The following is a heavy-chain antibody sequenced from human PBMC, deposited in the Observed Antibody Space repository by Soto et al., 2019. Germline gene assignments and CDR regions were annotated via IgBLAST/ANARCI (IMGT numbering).Heavy chain of an antibody. D-gene: IGHD2-21*02. CDR3: ARVPTGIVVVTAMLYLDY. J-gene: IGHJ4*02. V-gene: IGHV3-30-3*01. CDR2: ISYDGSNK. CDR1: GFTFSSYA. Sequence: QVQLVESGGGVVQPGRSLRLSCAASGFTFSSYAMHWVRQAPGKGLEWVAVISYDGSNKYYADSVKGRFTISRDNSKNTLYLQMNGLRAEDTAVYYCARVPTGIVVVTAMLYLDYWGQGTLVTVSS.